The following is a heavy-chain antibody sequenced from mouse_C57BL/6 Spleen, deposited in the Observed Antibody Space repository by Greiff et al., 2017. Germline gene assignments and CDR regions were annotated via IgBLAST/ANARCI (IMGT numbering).Heavy chain of an antibody. CDR3: TYGSSPWFAY. V-gene: IGHV1-15*01. D-gene: IGHD1-1*01. CDR2: IDPETGGT. J-gene: IGHJ3*01. Sequence: QVQLQQSGAELVRPGASVTLSCKASGYTFTDYEMHWVKQTPVHGLEWIGAIDPETGGTAYNQKFKGKAILTADKSSSTAYMELRSLTSEDSAVYYCTYGSSPWFAYWGQGTLVTVSA. CDR1: GYTFTDYE.